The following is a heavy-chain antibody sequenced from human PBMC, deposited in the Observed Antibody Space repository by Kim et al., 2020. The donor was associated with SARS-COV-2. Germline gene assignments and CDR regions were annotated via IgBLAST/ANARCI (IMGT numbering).Heavy chain of an antibody. V-gene: IGHV4-59*01. J-gene: IGHJ3*02. Sequence: SETLSLTCTVSGGSISSYYWSWIRQPPGKGLEWIGYIYYSGSTNYNPSLKSRVTISVDTSKNQFSLKLSSVTAADTAVYYCARGGITMIVVANDAFDIWGQGTMVTVSS. D-gene: IGHD3-22*01. CDR2: IYYSGST. CDR3: ARGGITMIVVANDAFDI. CDR1: GGSISSYY.